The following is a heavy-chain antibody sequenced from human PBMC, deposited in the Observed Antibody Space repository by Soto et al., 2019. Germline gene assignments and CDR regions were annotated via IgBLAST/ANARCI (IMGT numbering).Heavy chain of an antibody. V-gene: IGHV1-2*02. Sequence: VQLVQSGAEVKKPGASVKVSCKTSGDSFNDYYIHWVRQAPGQGLEWMGWINPNGGGTKYAQKFPGRVTVTRDTSIRTVYTELSSLRSGDTAVYYCARESGGATATLDYYYFYMDVWGKGTTVTVSS. D-gene: IGHD5-12*01. CDR2: INPNGGGT. J-gene: IGHJ6*03. CDR3: ARESGGATATLDYYYFYMDV. CDR1: GDSFNDYY.